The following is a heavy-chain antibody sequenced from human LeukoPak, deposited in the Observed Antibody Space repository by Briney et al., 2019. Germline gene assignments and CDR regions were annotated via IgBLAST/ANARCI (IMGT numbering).Heavy chain of an antibody. CDR1: GFTFSSYT. J-gene: IGHJ4*02. D-gene: IGHD4-11*01. CDR2: IWYDGSNK. V-gene: IGHV3-30*02. Sequence: PGGSLRLSCEPSGFTFSSYTMPWFRKAPGKGLEGVEFIWYDGSNKYYADSVRGRFTISRDNSKIALYLQMNSLRAEDTAVYDCAKISDYSNFLDYWSQGTLVTVSS. CDR3: AKISDYSNFLDY.